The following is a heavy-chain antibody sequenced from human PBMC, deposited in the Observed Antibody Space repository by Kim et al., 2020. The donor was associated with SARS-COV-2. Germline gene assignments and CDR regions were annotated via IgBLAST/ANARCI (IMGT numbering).Heavy chain of an antibody. CDR3: ARAKTYYYYGMDV. J-gene: IGHJ6*02. V-gene: IGHV3-53*01. Sequence: PDTGKARVPIPRDNSKNTLYLQMNGLRAEDTAVYYCARAKTYYYYGMDVWGQGTTVTVSS.